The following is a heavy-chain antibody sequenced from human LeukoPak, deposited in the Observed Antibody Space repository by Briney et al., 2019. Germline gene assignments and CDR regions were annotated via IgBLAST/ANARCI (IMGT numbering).Heavy chain of an antibody. J-gene: IGHJ1*01. D-gene: IGHD3-22*01. Sequence: PSQTLSLTCTVSGGSISSGGCYWSWIRQPPGKGLEWIGYIYHSGSTYYNPSLKSRVTISVDRSKNQFSLKLSSVTAADTAVYYCVRGDYYDSSEHFQHWGQGTLVTVSS. V-gene: IGHV4-30-2*01. CDR3: VRGDYYDSSEHFQH. CDR2: IYHSGST. CDR1: GGSISSGGCY.